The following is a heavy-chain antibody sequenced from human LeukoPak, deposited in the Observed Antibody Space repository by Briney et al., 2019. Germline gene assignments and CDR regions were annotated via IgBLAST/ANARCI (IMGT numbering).Heavy chain of an antibody. CDR3: AKDKDVYAYGGVDY. D-gene: IGHD3-10*01. J-gene: IGHJ4*02. CDR1: GFTFSTYA. V-gene: IGHV3-23*01. CDR2: ISGGGVRT. Sequence: PGGSLRLSCAVSGFTFSTYAMSWARQSQGKGLEWVSGISGGGVRTYYAASVKGRFTISRENSNNTLFLQMNSLRVEDADVYYCAKDKDVYAYGGVDYWGQGTLVTVSS.